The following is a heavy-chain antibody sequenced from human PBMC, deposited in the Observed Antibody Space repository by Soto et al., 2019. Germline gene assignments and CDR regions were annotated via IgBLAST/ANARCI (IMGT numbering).Heavy chain of an antibody. CDR2: IYSGGST. J-gene: IGHJ2*01. D-gene: IGHD6-19*01. V-gene: IGHV3-53*02. CDR3: AGPSSGWSAHTGPGYFDL. CDR1: GFTVSSNY. Sequence: EVQLVETGGGLIQPGGSLRLSCAASGFTVSSNYMSWVRQAPGKGLEWVSGIYSGGSTYYADSVKGRFTISRDNSKNTLYLQMNSLRAEDTAVYYCAGPSSGWSAHTGPGYFDLWGRGTVVTVSS.